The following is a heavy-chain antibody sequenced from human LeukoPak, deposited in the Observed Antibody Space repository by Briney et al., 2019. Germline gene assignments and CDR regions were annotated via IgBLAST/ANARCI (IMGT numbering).Heavy chain of an antibody. D-gene: IGHD1-26*01. CDR1: GFTFGDYA. J-gene: IGHJ4*02. CDR2: IRSKAYGGTT. V-gene: IGHV3-49*04. CDR3: TRGRIVGSPLDY. Sequence: GGSLRLSCTASGFTFGDYAMSWVRQAPGKGLEWVGFIRSKAYGGTTEYAASVKGRFTISRDDSKSIAYLQMNSLKTEDTAVYYCTRGRIVGSPLDYWGQGTLVTVSS.